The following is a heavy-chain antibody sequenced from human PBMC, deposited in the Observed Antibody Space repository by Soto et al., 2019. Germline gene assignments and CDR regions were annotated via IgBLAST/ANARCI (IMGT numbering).Heavy chain of an antibody. Sequence: WVSLRVCCAASGFTFSSYAMHWVRQAPGKGLEWVAVISYDGSNKYYADSVKGRFTISRDNSKNTLYMQMNSLRAEDTAVYYCARVSVARRAQNLDHWGQGTLVTVSS. CDR1: GFTFSSYA. CDR2: ISYDGSNK. J-gene: IGHJ4*02. CDR3: ARVSVARRAQNLDH. D-gene: IGHD5-12*01. V-gene: IGHV3-30-3*01.